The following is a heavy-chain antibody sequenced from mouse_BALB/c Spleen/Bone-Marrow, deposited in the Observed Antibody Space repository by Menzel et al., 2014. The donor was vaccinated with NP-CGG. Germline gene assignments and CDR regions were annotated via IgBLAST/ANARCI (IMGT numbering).Heavy chain of an antibody. J-gene: IGHJ3*01. CDR3: ARDYDEWFAY. D-gene: IGHD2-12*01. V-gene: IGHV2-9*02. CDR2: IWAGGST. Sequence: VKLVESGPGLVAPSQSLSIPCTVSGFSLXSYGVHWVRQPPGKGLEWLGVIWAGGSTNYNSALMSRLSISKDNSKSQVFLKMNSLQTDDTAMYYCARDYDEWFAYWGQGTLVTVSA. CDR1: GFSLXSYG.